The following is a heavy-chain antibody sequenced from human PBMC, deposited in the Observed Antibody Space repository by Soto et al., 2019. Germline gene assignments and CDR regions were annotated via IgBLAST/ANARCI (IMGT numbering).Heavy chain of an antibody. CDR1: GYTLTELS. CDR3: ATGYYGSGSYNY. V-gene: IGHV1-24*01. D-gene: IGHD3-10*01. Sequence: QVQMVQSGAEVKKPGASVKVSCKVSGYTLTELSMHWVRQAPGKGLEWMGGFDPEDGETIYAQKFQGRVTMTEDTSTVTAYMELSSLRSEDTAVYYCATGYYGSGSYNYWGQGTLVTVSS. CDR2: FDPEDGET. J-gene: IGHJ4*02.